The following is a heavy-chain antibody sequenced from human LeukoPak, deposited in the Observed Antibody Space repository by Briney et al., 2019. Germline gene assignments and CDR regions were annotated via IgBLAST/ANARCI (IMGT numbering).Heavy chain of an antibody. D-gene: IGHD1-26*01. CDR1: GFTFSSYS. V-gene: IGHV3-21*01. CDR2: ISSSSSYI. Sequence: PGGSLRLSCAASGFTFSSYSMNWVRQAPGKGLEWVSSISSSSSYIYYADSVKGRFTISRDNAKNSLYLQMNSLRAEDTAVYYCARGSGASYRIYFLQWGLGTLVSVSS. J-gene: IGHJ1*01. CDR3: ARGSGASYRIYFLQ.